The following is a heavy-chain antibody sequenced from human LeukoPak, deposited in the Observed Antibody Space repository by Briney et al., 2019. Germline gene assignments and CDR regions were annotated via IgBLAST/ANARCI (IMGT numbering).Heavy chain of an antibody. CDR3: ARGPRGIPTVTTSLDY. CDR2: INHSGST. CDR1: GGSFSGYY. J-gene: IGHJ4*02. D-gene: IGHD4-11*01. Sequence: PSETLSLTCAVYGGSFSGYYWSWIRQPPGKGLEWIGEINHSGSTNYNPSLKSRVTISVDTSKNQFSLKLSSVTAADTAVYYRARGPRGIPTVTTSLDYWGQGTLVTVSS. V-gene: IGHV4-34*01.